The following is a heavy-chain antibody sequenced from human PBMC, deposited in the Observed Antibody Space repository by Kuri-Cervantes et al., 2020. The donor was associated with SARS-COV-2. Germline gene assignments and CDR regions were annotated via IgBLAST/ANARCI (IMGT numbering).Heavy chain of an antibody. Sequence: SETLSLTCAVYGGSFSGYYWSWIRQPPGKGLEWIGEINHSGSTNYNPSLKSRVTRSVDTSKNQFSLKLSSVTAADTAVYYCARGTSGRDDFCSGYYPGYYYYYGMDVWGQGTTVTVSS. CDR1: GGSFSGYY. V-gene: IGHV4-34*01. CDR3: ARGTSGRDDFCSGYYPGYYYYYGMDV. CDR2: INHSGST. D-gene: IGHD3-3*01. J-gene: IGHJ6*02.